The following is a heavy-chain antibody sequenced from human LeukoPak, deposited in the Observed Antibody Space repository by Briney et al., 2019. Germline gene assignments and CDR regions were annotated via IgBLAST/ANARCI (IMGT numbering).Heavy chain of an antibody. D-gene: IGHD3-10*01. J-gene: IGHJ6*03. Sequence: SETLSLTCPVSGGSISSYYWSWIRQPPGKGLEWIGYIYYSGSTNYNPSLKSRVTISVDTSKNQFSLKLSSVTAADTAVYYCATFRGSGYYYMDVWGKGTTVTISS. CDR3: ATFRGSGYYYMDV. CDR2: IYYSGST. V-gene: IGHV4-59*01. CDR1: GGSISSYY.